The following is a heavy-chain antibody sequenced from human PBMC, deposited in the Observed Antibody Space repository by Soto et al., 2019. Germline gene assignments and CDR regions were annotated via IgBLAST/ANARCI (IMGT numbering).Heavy chain of an antibody. V-gene: IGHV4-31*03. CDR3: ARDRDIGGSSSGKGYYYYGMDV. CDR2: IYYSGST. D-gene: IGHD6-6*01. Sequence: TLSLTCTVSGGSISSGGYYWSWIRQHPGKGLEWIGYIYYSGSTYYNPSLKSRVTISVDTSKNQFSLKLSSVTAADTAVYYCARDRDIGGSSSGKGYYYYGMDVWGQGTTVTVS. CDR1: GGSISSGGYY. J-gene: IGHJ6*02.